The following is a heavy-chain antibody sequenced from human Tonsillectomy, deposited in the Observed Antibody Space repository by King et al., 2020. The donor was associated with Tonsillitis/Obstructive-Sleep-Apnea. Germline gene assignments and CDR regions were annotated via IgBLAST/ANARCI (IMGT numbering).Heavy chain of an antibody. J-gene: IGHJ6*02. CDR1: GFTFSSYG. CDR3: AKELVGTMIAIYYYGMDV. D-gene: IGHD3-22*01. CDR2: ISYDGSNI. V-gene: IGHV3-30*18. Sequence: VQLVESGGGVVQPGRSLRLSCAASGFTFSSYGMHWVRQAPGKGLEWVAVISYDGSNIYYADSVKGRFTISRDNSKNTLYLQMNSLRAEDTAVYYCAKELVGTMIAIYYYGMDVWGQGTTVTVSS.